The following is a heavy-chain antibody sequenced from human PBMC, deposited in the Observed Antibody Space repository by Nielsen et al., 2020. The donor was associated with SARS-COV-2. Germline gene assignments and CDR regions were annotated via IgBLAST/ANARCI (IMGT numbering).Heavy chain of an antibody. CDR1: GFTFSSYS. J-gene: IGHJ4*02. Sequence: GGSLRLSCAASGFTFSSYSMNWVRQAPGKGLEWVSYISSSSSTIYYADSVKGRFTISRDNAKNSLYLQMNSLRDGDTAVYYCAREVIAVAPGFDYWGQGTLVTVSS. D-gene: IGHD6-19*01. CDR2: ISSSSSTI. V-gene: IGHV3-48*02. CDR3: AREVIAVAPGFDY.